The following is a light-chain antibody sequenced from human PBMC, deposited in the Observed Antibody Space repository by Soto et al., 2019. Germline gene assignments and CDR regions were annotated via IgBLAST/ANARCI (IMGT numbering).Light chain of an antibody. CDR1: QSVSSTY. CDR2: GAS. CDR3: QQYERSPTT. Sequence: EIVLTQSRGTLSLSPGERATLSCRASQSVSSTYLAWYQQKPGQAPSLLIYGASRRATGIPDRFSGSGSGTDLTLTISGLEPEDFAVYYCQQYERSPTTFGGGTKVEIK. J-gene: IGKJ4*01. V-gene: IGKV3-20*01.